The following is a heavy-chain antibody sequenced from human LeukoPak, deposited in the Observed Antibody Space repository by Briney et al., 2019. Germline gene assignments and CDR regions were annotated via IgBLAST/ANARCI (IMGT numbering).Heavy chain of an antibody. V-gene: IGHV1-46*01. D-gene: IGHD6-13*01. CDR2: INPSGGTT. CDR3: ARGGAAADSPDDY. CDR1: GYTFTSYY. Sequence: ASVKVSCTASGYTFTSYYMHWVRQAPGQGLEWMGTINPSGGTTTYAQKFQGRVTMARDTSTSTVYMELSSLRSEDTAVYYCARGGAAADSPDDYWGQGTLVTVSS. J-gene: IGHJ4*02.